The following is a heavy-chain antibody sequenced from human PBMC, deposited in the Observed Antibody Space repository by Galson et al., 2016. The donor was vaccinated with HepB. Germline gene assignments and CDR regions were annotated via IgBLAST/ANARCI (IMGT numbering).Heavy chain of an antibody. CDR2: SRNRANSYTT. D-gene: IGHD4-17*01. V-gene: IGHV3-72*01. CDR3: ASYYGDYSSSAFDL. J-gene: IGHJ3*01. CDR1: GFTFSNAW. Sequence: SLRLSCAASGFTFSNAWMSWVRQAPGKGLEWVGRSRNRANSYTTEYAASVEGRFTISRDNSRNSLYLQMNNLKSEDTAVYYCASYYGDYSSSAFDLWGQGTMVTVSS.